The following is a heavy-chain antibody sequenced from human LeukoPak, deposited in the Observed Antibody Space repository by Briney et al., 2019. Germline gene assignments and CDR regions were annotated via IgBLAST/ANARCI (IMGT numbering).Heavy chain of an antibody. CDR2: ISAYNGNI. J-gene: IGHJ4*02. V-gene: IGHV1-18*01. Sequence: ASVNVSCKASGYTFTSYGISWVRQAPGQGLEWMGWISAYNGNINYAQKLQTRITMTTDKSTSTAYMELRSLSSDDTALYYCARAITFGGVIIYATNYYFDYWGQGTLVTVSS. CDR3: ARAITFGGVIIYATNYYFDY. CDR1: GYTFTSYG. D-gene: IGHD3-16*02.